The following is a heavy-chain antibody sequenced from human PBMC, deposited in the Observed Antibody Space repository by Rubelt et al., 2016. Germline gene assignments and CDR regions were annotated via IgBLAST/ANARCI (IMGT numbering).Heavy chain of an antibody. J-gene: IGHJ5*02. D-gene: IGHD6-25*01. Sequence: QVQLVQSGAELKKPGASVKVSCKASGYTFTSYGISWVRQAPGQGLEWMGWISAYNGNTNDAQKFQCRVTMTTDTSTSTAYMELRSLRSDDTAVYYCARDHIAAPPNWFAPWGQGTLVTVSS. CDR1: GYTFTSYG. V-gene: IGHV1-18*04. CDR3: ARDHIAAPPNWFAP. CDR2: ISAYNGNT.